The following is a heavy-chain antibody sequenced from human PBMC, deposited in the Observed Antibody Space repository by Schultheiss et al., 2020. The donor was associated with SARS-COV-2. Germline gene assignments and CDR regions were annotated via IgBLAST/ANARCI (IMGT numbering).Heavy chain of an antibody. V-gene: IGHV4-34*01. CDR1: GGSFSGYY. Sequence: SETLSLTCAVYGGSFSGYYWSWIRQPPGKWLVWIGEINHSGSTNYNPSLKSRVTISVDTSKNQFSLKLSSVTAADTAVYYCARVITMVRGATYYYGMDVWGRETTVTVSS. CDR2: INHSGST. D-gene: IGHD3-10*01. J-gene: IGHJ6*02. CDR3: ARVITMVRGATYYYGMDV.